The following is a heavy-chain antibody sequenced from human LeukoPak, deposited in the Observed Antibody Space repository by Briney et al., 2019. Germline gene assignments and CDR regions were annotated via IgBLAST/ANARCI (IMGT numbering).Heavy chain of an antibody. CDR3: ARASNYGFDY. D-gene: IGHD3-16*01. Sequence: GGSLRLSCAASGFTFSSYWMHWVRQAPGKGLVWVSRIHSDGSSTNYADSLKGRFTISRDNAKNTLYPQMNSLRAEDTAVYYCARASNYGFDYWGQGTLVTVSS. V-gene: IGHV3-74*01. J-gene: IGHJ4*02. CDR1: GFTFSSYW. CDR2: IHSDGSST.